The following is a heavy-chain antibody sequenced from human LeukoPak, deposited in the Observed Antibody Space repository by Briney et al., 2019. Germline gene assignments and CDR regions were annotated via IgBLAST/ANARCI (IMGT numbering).Heavy chain of an antibody. CDR1: GFTFSSYA. CDR2: ISGRDGRT. J-gene: IGHJ4*02. D-gene: IGHD6-13*01. Sequence: GGSLRLSCAASGFTFSSYAMSWVRQAPGRGLEWVAAISGRDGRTYYTDSVKGRFTISRDNSRDTLYLQMNSLRAEDTAVYYCSTSPSFDSSWYQFNYWGQGTLVTVSS. CDR3: STSPSFDSSWYQFNY. V-gene: IGHV3-23*01.